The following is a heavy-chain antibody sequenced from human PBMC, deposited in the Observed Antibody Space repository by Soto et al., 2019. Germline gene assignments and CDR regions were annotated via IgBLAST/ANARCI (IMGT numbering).Heavy chain of an antibody. CDR3: ARVAPSGGSVPRFDP. CDR2: INAGNGNT. D-gene: IGHD3-10*01. Sequence: GGPVEVSRKAFWYTLTTLNIYLVRPAPGQGLEWMGWINAGNGNTRSSRKFRGRVTITRDTSATTAYLEVDSLRSEDTAIYYCARVAPSGGSVPRFDPWGQGTLVTVS. CDR1: WYTLTTLN. V-gene: IGHV1-3*01. J-gene: IGHJ5*02.